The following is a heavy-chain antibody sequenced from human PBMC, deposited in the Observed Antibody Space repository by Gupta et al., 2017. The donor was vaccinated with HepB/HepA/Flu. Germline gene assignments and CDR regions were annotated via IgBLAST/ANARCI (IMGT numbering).Heavy chain of an antibody. D-gene: IGHD1-26*01. CDR2: ISGSGGST. CDR1: GFTFSSYA. Sequence: EVQLLESGGGLVQTGGSLRLSCAASGFTFSSYAMSWVRQAPGKGLEWVSAISGSGGSTYYADSVKGRFTISRDNSKNTLYLQMNSLRAEDTAGYYCAKWEGGSSYYYYYMDVWGKGTTVTVSS. CDR3: AKWEGGSSYYYYYMDV. J-gene: IGHJ6*03. V-gene: IGHV3-23*01.